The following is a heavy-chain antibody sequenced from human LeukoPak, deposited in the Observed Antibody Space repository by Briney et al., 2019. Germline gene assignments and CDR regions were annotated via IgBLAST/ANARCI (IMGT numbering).Heavy chain of an antibody. D-gene: IGHD6-19*01. V-gene: IGHV3-64D*06. CDR3: LKDSFLRSSGPRGRGAFDY. CDR1: GFTFSSYA. J-gene: IGHJ4*02. Sequence: PGGSLRLSCSASGFTFSSYAMHWVRQAPGKGLEYVSAISSNGGSTYYADSVKGRFTISRDNSKNTLYLQMSSLRAEDTAVYYCLKDSFLRSSGPRGRGAFDYWGQGTLVTVS. CDR2: ISSNGGST.